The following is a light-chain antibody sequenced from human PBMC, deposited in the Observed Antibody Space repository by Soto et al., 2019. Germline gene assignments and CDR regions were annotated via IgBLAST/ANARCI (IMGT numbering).Light chain of an antibody. CDR1: QSVSSN. CDR2: GAS. CDR3: QQYYDWPPRYT. V-gene: IGKV3-15*01. Sequence: VMTQSPATLSVSPGERATLSCRASQSVSSNLAWYQQIPGQAPRLLIFGASTRATGVPARFSGSGSGTDFTLTISSLQSEDFAVYYCQQYYDWPPRYTFGQGTKLEIK. J-gene: IGKJ2*01.